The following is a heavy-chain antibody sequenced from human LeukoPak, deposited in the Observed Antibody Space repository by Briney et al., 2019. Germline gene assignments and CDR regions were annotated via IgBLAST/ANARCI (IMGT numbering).Heavy chain of an antibody. CDR3: ARDFPTVTTDYDGY. D-gene: IGHD4-17*01. V-gene: IGHV4-39*07. J-gene: IGHJ4*02. Sequence: SETLSLTCTVSGGSISSSSYYWGWIRQPPGKGLEWIGSIYYSGSTYYNPSLKSRVTISVDTSKNQFSLKLSSVTAADTAAYYCARDFPTVTTDYDGYWGQGTLVTVSS. CDR2: IYYSGST. CDR1: GGSISSSSYY.